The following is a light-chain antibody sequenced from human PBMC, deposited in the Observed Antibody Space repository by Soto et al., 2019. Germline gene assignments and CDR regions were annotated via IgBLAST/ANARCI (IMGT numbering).Light chain of an antibody. J-gene: IGKJ3*01. CDR1: QDINYY. CDR2: AAS. V-gene: IGKV1-9*01. CDR3: QQLDNYPRT. Sequence: MQFTHSPSSLSASVRHRVTITCRASQDINYYLAWYQQKPGTAPKLLIYAASTLQSGVPSRFSGSGSGTDFTLTISSLQPEDFATYYCQQLDNYPRTFGPGTKVDIK.